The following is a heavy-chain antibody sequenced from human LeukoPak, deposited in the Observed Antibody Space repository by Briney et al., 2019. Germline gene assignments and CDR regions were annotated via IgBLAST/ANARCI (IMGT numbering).Heavy chain of an antibody. D-gene: IGHD2-15*01. CDR2: IYVSGNT. V-gene: IGHV4-4*07. CDR3: AGQYCTGGSCYFSPFDY. J-gene: IGHJ4*02. Sequence: SETLSLTCTVSGGSIVSYFWSWIRQPAGQGLEWIGCIYVSGNTDYTPSLKDRVTMSIDTSKPSKTQVSLRQTSLTAADTAVYYCAGQYCTGGSCYFSPFDYWGQGIVVTVSS. CDR1: GGSIVSYF.